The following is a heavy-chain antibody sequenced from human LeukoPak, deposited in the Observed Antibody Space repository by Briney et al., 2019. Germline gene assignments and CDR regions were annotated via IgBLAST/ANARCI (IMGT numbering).Heavy chain of an antibody. CDR1: GFIFSSYD. V-gene: IGHV3-21*06. Sequence: GGSLRLSCAGSGFIFSSYDMNWVRHAPGKGREWVSSIRTAGKNIYYADSVRDTFAISRDDAQNSLYLQTNHLGVDDTDVYYCATYSGTYRDHWGQGTLVTVSS. J-gene: IGHJ4*02. CDR2: IRTAGKNI. CDR3: ATYSGTYRDH. D-gene: IGHD1-26*01.